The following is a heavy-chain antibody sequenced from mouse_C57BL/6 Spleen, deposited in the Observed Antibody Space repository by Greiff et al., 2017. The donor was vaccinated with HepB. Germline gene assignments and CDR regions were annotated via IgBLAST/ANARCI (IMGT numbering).Heavy chain of an antibody. CDR2: IYPGDGDT. Sequence: QVQLQQSGAELVKPGASVKISCKASGYAFSSYWMNWVKQRPGKGLEWIGQIYPGDGDTNYNGKFKGKATLTADKSSSTAYMQLSSLTSEDSAVYFCARSWKGYAMDYWGQGTSVTVSS. V-gene: IGHV1-80*01. CDR3: ARSWKGYAMDY. J-gene: IGHJ4*01. CDR1: GYAFSSYW.